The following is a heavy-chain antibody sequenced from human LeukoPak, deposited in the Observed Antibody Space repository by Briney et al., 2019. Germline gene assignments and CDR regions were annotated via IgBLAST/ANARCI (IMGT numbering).Heavy chain of an antibody. J-gene: IGHJ4*02. CDR3: ARENSGSYREFDY. D-gene: IGHD1-26*01. CDR2: IYTSGST. Sequence: SETLSLTCTVSGGSISSYYWSWIRQHAGKGPEWIGRIYTSGSTNYNASLKSRVSMSVDTSKNQFSLKLSSVTAADTAVFYCARENSGSYREFDYWGQGTLVTVSS. CDR1: GGSISSYY. V-gene: IGHV4-4*07.